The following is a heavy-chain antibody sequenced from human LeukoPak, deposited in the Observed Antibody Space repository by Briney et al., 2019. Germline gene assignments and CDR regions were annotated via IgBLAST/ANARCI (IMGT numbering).Heavy chain of an antibody. D-gene: IGHD3-22*01. Sequence: QSGGSLRLSCAASGFTFSSYWMNWARQAPGKGLEWVAVISYDGSNKYNADSVKGRFTISRDNSKNTLYLQMNSLRREDTAEYYCARAEYDRSGSIYYYYGMDIWGQGTTVTVSS. CDR1: GFTFSSYW. CDR2: ISYDGSNK. CDR3: ARAEYDRSGSIYYYYGMDI. V-gene: IGHV3-30-3*01. J-gene: IGHJ6*02.